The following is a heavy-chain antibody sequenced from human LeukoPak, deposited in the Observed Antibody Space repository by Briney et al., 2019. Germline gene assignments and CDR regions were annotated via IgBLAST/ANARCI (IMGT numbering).Heavy chain of an antibody. CDR1: GGSIRNNNW. V-gene: IGHV4-4*02. J-gene: IGHJ4*02. CDR2: IHHSGST. CDR3: LRHTSGAYFDY. Sequence: KTSETLSLTCAVSGGSIRNNNWWSWVRQPPGKGLEWIGEIHHSGSTNYNPSLKSRVTISVDTSKNQFSLRLSSVIAADTAVYFCLRHTSGAYFDYWGQGTLVTVSS. D-gene: IGHD3-10*01.